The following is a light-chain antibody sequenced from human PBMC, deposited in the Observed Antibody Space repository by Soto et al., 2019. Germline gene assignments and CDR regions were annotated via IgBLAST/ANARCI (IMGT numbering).Light chain of an antibody. Sequence: TVVTQEPSVSVSPGRTVTLTCGLSSGSVSTSYYPSWYQQTPGQAPRTLIYNTNTRSSGVPDRFSGSILGNKAALTITGAQPDDESDYYCVLYMGSGIGVFGGGTKVTVL. J-gene: IGLJ3*02. V-gene: IGLV8-61*01. CDR3: VLYMGSGIGV. CDR2: NTN. CDR1: SGSVSTSYY.